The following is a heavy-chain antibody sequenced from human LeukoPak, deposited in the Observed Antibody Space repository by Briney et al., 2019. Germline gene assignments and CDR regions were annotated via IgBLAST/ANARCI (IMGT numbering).Heavy chain of an antibody. J-gene: IGHJ3*02. CDR1: GYSISTGYY. CDR3: ASLTTADAFDI. CDR2: IYHSGNT. Sequence: SETLSLTCTVSGYSISTGYYWGWIRQPPGKGLEWIGSIYHSGNTSYNPSLKSRVSISVDTSKNQFSLKLSSVTAADMAVFYCASLTTADAFDIWGQGTMVTVSS. V-gene: IGHV4-38-2*02. D-gene: IGHD3-22*01.